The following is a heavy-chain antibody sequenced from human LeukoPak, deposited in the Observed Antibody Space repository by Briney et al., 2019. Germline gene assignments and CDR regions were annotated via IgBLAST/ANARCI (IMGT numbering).Heavy chain of an antibody. CDR1: GGSISSNY. V-gene: IGHV4-59*08. J-gene: IGHJ4*02. Sequence: PSETLSLTCTVSGGSISSNYWNWIRQPPGKGLEWIGSIFDSGSTKYNPSLKSRVTMSVDTFKNQFSLMLSSVSAADMAVYYCAASARLVLQESVYWGQGTLVTVSS. D-gene: IGHD6-19*01. CDR3: AASARLVLQESVY. CDR2: IFDSGST.